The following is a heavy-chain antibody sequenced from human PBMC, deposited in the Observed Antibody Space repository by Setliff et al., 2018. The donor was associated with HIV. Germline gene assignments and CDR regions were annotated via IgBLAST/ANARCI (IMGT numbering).Heavy chain of an antibody. CDR2: IIPIFGTP. J-gene: IGHJ6*03. CDR1: GGIFSRFA. D-gene: IGHD1-1*01. Sequence: SVKVSCKASGGIFSRFAFSWVRQAPGQGLEWMGGIIPIFGTPNYAQKFQGRVTIATDESTNTVYMELYSLTSEDTAIYYCASSAGAVPTTAPYGDYYYYFYMDVWGKGTTVTVSS. V-gene: IGHV1-69*05. CDR3: ASSAGAVPTTAPYGDYYYYFYMDV.